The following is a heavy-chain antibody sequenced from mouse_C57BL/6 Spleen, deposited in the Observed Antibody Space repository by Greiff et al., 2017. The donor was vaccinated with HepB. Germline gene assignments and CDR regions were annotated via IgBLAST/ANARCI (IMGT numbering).Heavy chain of an antibody. V-gene: IGHV1-26*01. CDR2: INPNNGGT. Sequence: EVQLQQSGPELVKPGASVKISCKASGYTFTDYYMNWVKQSHGKSLEWIGDINPNNGGTSYNQKFKGKATLTVDKSSSTAYMELRSLTSEDSAVYYCARMGFSFDYWGQGTTLTVSS. CDR3: ARMGFSFDY. CDR1: GYTFTDYY. J-gene: IGHJ2*01.